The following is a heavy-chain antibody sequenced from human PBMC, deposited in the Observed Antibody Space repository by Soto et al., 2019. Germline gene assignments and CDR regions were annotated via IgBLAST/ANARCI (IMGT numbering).Heavy chain of an antibody. Sequence: EVQLVESGGGLVQPGGSLRLSCAASGFTFSSYSMNWVRQAPGTGLEWVSYISSSSSTIYYADSVKGRFTISRDNAKNSLYLQMNSLRAEDTAVYYCARVTMVRGVDYWGQGTLVTVSS. CDR3: ARVTMVRGVDY. V-gene: IGHV3-48*01. CDR1: GFTFSSYS. D-gene: IGHD3-10*01. J-gene: IGHJ4*02. CDR2: ISSSSSTI.